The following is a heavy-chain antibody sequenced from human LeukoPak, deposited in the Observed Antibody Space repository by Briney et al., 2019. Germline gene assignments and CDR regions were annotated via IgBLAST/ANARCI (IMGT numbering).Heavy chain of an antibody. V-gene: IGHV3-74*01. CDR1: GFTFSSYW. CDR2: INSDGSST. J-gene: IGHJ6*02. CDR3: VKSGYSYGRYGMDV. D-gene: IGHD5-18*01. Sequence: GGSLRLSCAASGFTFSSYWMHWVRQAPGKGLVWVSRINSDGSSTSYADSVKGRFTISRDNAKNTLYLQMNSLRAEDTAVYYCVKSGYSYGRYGMDVWGQGTTVTVPS.